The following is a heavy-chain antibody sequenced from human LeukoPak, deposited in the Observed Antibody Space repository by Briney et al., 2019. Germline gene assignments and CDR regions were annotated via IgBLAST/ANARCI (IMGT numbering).Heavy chain of an antibody. CDR1: GFTFSSYA. V-gene: IGHV3-23*01. Sequence: PGGSLRLSCAASGFTFSSYAVSWVRQAPGKGLEWVSTISASGASTYYADSVKGRFTISRDNSKNTLYLQMNSLRGEDTAVYYCAVRGGYCVSASCYADYWGQGTLVTVSS. D-gene: IGHD2-2*01. CDR2: ISASGAST. CDR3: AVRGGYCVSASCYADY. J-gene: IGHJ4*02.